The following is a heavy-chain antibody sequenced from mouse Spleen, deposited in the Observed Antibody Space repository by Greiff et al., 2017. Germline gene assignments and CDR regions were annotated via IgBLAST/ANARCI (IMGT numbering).Heavy chain of an antibody. J-gene: IGHJ3*01. V-gene: IGHV2-4-1*01. CDR2: IWSDGST. D-gene: IGHD2-4*01. CDR3: ATIYYDYAFAY. Sequence: VKLVESGPGLVAPSQSLSITCTVSGFSLTNYAVHWVRQSPGKGLEWLGVIWSDGSTDYNAAFISRLSISKDNSKSQVFFKMNSLQADDTAIYYCATIYYDYAFAYWGQGTLVTVSA. CDR1: GFSLTNYA.